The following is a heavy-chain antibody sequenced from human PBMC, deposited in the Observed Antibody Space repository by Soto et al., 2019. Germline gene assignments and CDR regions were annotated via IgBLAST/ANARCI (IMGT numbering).Heavy chain of an antibody. CDR3: ARGYYYGSGSYERVDY. CDR1: GYSFTSYW. CDR2: IYPGDSDT. J-gene: IGHJ4*02. D-gene: IGHD3-10*01. V-gene: IGHV5-51*01. Sequence: GESLKISCKGSGYSFTSYWIGWVRQMPGKGLEWMGIIYPGDSDTRYSPSFQGQVTISADKSISTAYLQWSSLKASDTAMYYCARGYYYGSGSYERVDYWGQGTLVTVSS.